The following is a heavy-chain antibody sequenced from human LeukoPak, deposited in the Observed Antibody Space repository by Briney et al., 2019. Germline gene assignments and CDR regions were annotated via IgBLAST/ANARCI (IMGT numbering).Heavy chain of an antibody. J-gene: IGHJ4*02. Sequence: SETLSLTCAVYGGSFSGYYWSWIRHPPGKGLEWIGEINHSGSTNYNPSLKSRVTISVDTSKNQFSLKLSSVTAADTAVYYCARGPAGYDILTGYYPFDYWGQGTLVTVSS. CDR1: GGSFSGYY. V-gene: IGHV4-34*01. CDR2: INHSGST. D-gene: IGHD3-9*01. CDR3: ARGPAGYDILTGYYPFDY.